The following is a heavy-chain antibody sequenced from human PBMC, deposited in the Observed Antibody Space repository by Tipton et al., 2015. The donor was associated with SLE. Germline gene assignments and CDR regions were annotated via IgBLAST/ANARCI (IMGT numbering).Heavy chain of an antibody. CDR1: GGSLTSTNFY. D-gene: IGHD6-6*01. J-gene: IGHJ4*02. CDR2: IYYSGST. CDR3: ARGSYSSSWAPDY. Sequence: TLSLTCTVSGGSLTSTNFYWGWIRPPPGKGLEWIGSIYYSGSTHYNPSLKSRITISLDTSKNQFSLKLSSVTAADTAVYYCARGSYSSSWAPDYWGQGTLVTVSS. V-gene: IGHV4-39*07.